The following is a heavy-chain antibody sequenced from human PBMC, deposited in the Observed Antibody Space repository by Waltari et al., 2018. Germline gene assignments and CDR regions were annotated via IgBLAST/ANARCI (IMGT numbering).Heavy chain of an antibody. Sequence: QVQLQESGPGLVKPSETLSLTCTVSGGSISSYYWSWIRQPAGKGLEWIGRIYTSGSTNYNPARKSRVTMSVDTSKNQFSLKLSSVTAADTAVYYCAGDLKSGDPAGWYFDLWGRGTLVTVSS. J-gene: IGHJ2*01. CDR3: AGDLKSGDPAGWYFDL. V-gene: IGHV4-4*07. CDR1: GGSISSYY. D-gene: IGHD2-21*02. CDR2: IYTSGST.